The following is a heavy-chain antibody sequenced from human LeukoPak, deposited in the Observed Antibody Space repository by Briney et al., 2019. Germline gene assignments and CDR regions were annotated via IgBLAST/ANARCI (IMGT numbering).Heavy chain of an antibody. CDR3: FCGSRFVYHFDY. D-gene: IGHD6-13*01. V-gene: IGHV3-21*01. J-gene: IGHJ4*02. CDR1: GFPFSNYS. CDR2: ISSSSYYI. Sequence: GGSLRLSCAASGFPFSNYSMNWVRQAPGKGLEWVSSISSSSYYIYYADSVKGRFTISRDNAKKSLYLQMNSLRAEDTAVYYCFCGSRFVYHFDYWGQGALVTVSS.